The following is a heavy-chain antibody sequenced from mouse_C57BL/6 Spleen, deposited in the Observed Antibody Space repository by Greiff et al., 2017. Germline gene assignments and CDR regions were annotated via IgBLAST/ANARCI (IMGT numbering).Heavy chain of an antibody. D-gene: IGHD1-1*01. CDR2: ISYDGSN. J-gene: IGHJ1*03. Sequence: EVQLVESGPGLVKPSQSLSLTCSVTGYSITSGYYWNWIRQFPGNKLEWMGYISYDGSNNYNPSLKNRISITRDTSKNQFFLKLNSVTTEDTATYYCARDDLYGSSYEWYFDVWGTGTTVTVSS. CDR1: GYSITSGYY. CDR3: ARDDLYGSSYEWYFDV. V-gene: IGHV3-6*01.